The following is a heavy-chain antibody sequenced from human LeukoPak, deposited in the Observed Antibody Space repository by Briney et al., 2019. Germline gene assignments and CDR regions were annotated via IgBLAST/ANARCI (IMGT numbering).Heavy chain of an antibody. CDR2: IYPGDSDT. Sequence: GESLKISCKGSGYGFTSYWIGWVRQMPGKGLEWMGIIYPGDSDTRYSPSFQGQVTISADKSISTAYLQCSSLKASDTAMYYGARLIIAAASDAFDIWGQGTMVTVSS. D-gene: IGHD6-13*01. J-gene: IGHJ3*02. CDR3: ARLIIAAASDAFDI. CDR1: GYGFTSYW. V-gene: IGHV5-51*01.